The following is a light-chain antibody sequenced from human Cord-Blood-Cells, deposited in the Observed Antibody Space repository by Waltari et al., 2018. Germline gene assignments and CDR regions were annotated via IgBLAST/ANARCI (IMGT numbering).Light chain of an antibody. Sequence: QSALTQPPSASGSPGQSFTISCTGTSSDVGGYNYVSWYQQHPGNAPKLMIYEVSKRPSGVPDRFSGSKSGNTASLTVSGLQAEDEADYYCSSYAGSNNLVFGGGTKLTVL. CDR3: SSYAGSNNLV. V-gene: IGLV2-8*01. CDR1: SSDVGGYNY. J-gene: IGLJ3*02. CDR2: EVS.